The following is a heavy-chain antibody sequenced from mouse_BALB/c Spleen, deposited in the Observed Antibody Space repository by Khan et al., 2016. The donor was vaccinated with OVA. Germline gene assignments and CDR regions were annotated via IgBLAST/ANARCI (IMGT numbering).Heavy chain of an antibody. V-gene: IGHV1-76*01. Sequence: QVQLKQSGAELVRPGASVKLSCKTSGYIFTSYWIHWVKQTSGQGLEWIARIYPGTDSSYYNEKFKGKATLTADKSSSTAYMQLSSLKSEDSAVYFCAGGAITSHAMDYWGQGTSVTVSS. J-gene: IGHJ4*01. CDR1: GYIFTSYW. D-gene: IGHD1-1*01. CDR3: AGGAITSHAMDY. CDR2: IYPGTDSS.